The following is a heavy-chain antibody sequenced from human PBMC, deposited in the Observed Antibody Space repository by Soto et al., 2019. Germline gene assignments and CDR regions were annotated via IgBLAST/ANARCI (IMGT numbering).Heavy chain of an antibody. CDR3: AGSFKYGSGTFDAFDI. D-gene: IGHD3-10*01. Sequence: QVQLVQSGTEVKKPGSSLKVSCKASGGTFSSYAISWVRQAPGQGLEWMGGIIPIFGTTNDAEKFRGRVSITADESTSTAYVELSSLRSEDTAVYYCAGSFKYGSGTFDAFDIWGQGTMVTVSS. J-gene: IGHJ3*02. CDR1: GGTFSSYA. CDR2: IIPIFGTT. V-gene: IGHV1-69*01.